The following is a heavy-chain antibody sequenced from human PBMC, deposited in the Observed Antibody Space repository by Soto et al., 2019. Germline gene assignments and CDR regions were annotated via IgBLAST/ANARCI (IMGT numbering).Heavy chain of an antibody. Sequence: ASVNVSCKASGYTFTSYGISWVRQATGQGLEWMGWISAYNGNTNYAQKLQGRVTMTTDTSTSTAYMELRSLRSDDTAVYYCARGVSQPLRYYYGMDVWGQGTTVTVS. CDR1: GYTFTSYG. J-gene: IGHJ6*02. V-gene: IGHV1-18*01. CDR3: ARGVSQPLRYYYGMDV. CDR2: ISAYNGNT. D-gene: IGHD2-8*01.